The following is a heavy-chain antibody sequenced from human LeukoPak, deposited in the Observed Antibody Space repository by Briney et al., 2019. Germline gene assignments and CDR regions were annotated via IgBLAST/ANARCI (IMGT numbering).Heavy chain of an antibody. CDR2: IYYSGST. D-gene: IGHD5-12*01. J-gene: IGHJ6*03. Sequence: SETLSLTCTVSGGSISSHYWSWIRQPPGKGLEWIGYIYYSGSTNYNPSLKSRVTISVDTSKNQFSLKLSSVTAADTAVYYCARSEGGYDARYYYYYMDVWGKGTTVTVSS. V-gene: IGHV4-59*11. CDR3: ARSEGGYDARYYYYYMDV. CDR1: GGSISSHY.